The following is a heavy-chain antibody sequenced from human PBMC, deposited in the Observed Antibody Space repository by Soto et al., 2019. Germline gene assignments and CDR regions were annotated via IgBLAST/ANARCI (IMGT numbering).Heavy chain of an antibody. CDR3: ARDRVLLWFGELPLTPLYYYGMDV. CDR1: GGSISSGGYY. J-gene: IGHJ6*02. Sequence: QVQLQESGPGLVKPSQTLSLTCTVSGGSISSGGYYWSWIRQHPGKGLEWIGYIYYSGSTYYNPSLKSRVTRSVDTSKNQFSLKLSSVTAADTAVYYCARDRVLLWFGELPLTPLYYYGMDVWGQGTTVTVSS. V-gene: IGHV4-31*03. CDR2: IYYSGST. D-gene: IGHD3-10*01.